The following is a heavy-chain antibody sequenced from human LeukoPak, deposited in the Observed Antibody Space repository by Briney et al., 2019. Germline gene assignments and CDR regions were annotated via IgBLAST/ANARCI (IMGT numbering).Heavy chain of an antibody. CDR1: GGSISSSNW. CDR2: IYHSGRT. V-gene: IGHV4-4*02. Sequence: SETLSLTCAVSGGSISSSNWWSWVRQPPGKGLEWVGEIYHSGRTNYNPSLKSRVTIPVDKSKNQFSLKLSYVTAADTAVYYCARDQRKSYGYSSRPAYFDLWRRGTLVTVSS. D-gene: IGHD5-18*01. CDR3: ARDQRKSYGYSSRPAYFDL. J-gene: IGHJ2*01.